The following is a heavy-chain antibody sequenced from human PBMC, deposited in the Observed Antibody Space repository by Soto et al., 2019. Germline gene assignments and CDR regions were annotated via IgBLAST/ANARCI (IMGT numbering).Heavy chain of an antibody. V-gene: IGHV1-58*01. D-gene: IGHD6-19*01. Sequence: SVKVSCKAPGFTFTSSAVQWVRQARGQRLEWIGWIVVGSGNTNYAQKFQERVTITRDMSTSTAYMELSSLRSEDTAVYYCAAVKGPITTYSSGWNFDYWGQGTLVTVSS. CDR3: AAVKGPITTYSSGWNFDY. CDR2: IVVGSGNT. CDR1: GFTFTSSA. J-gene: IGHJ4*02.